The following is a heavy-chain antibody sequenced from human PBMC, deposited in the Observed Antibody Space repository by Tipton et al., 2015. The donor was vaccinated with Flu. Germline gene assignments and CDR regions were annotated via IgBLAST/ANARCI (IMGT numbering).Heavy chain of an antibody. J-gene: IGHJ4*02. CDR1: GGSISSTNW. V-gene: IGHV4-4*02. Sequence: TLSLTCAVSGGSISSTNWWTWVRQPPGKGLEWIGEIYHSGSTHYNPSLKSRVTISVDTSKNQFSLKLSSLTAADTAVYYCAKRGYSYGNDYWGQGTLVTVSS. D-gene: IGHD5-18*01. CDR2: IYHSGST. CDR3: AKRGYSYGNDY.